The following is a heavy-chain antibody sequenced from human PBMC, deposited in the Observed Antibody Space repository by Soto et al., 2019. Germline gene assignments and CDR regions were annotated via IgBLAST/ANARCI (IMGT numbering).Heavy chain of an antibody. CDR2: IYPGDSDT. CDR3: ARYVFQLVPYFDY. V-gene: IGHV5-51*01. CDR1: GYSFTSYW. Sequence: PGASLKISCKGSGYSFTSYWIGWVRQMPGKGLEWMGIIYPGDSDTRYSPSFQGQVTISADKSISTAYLQWSSLKASDTAMYYCARYVFQLVPYFDYWGQGTLVTVSS. D-gene: IGHD6-6*01. J-gene: IGHJ4*02.